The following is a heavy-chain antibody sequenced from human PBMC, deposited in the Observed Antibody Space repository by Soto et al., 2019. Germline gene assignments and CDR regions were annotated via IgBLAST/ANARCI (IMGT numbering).Heavy chain of an antibody. V-gene: IGHV4-4*09. J-gene: IGHJ4*02. D-gene: IGHD2-15*01. CDR3: ACSGGGSSDF. CDR1: GASINDYY. CDR2: SGNT. Sequence: PSETLSLTCTVSGASINDYYWTWIRQPPGKGLEWIGYSGNTNYNPSLKSRVTMSLDKSKNQFSLKLNYVTAADTAMYYCACSGGGSSDFWGQGTLVTVSS.